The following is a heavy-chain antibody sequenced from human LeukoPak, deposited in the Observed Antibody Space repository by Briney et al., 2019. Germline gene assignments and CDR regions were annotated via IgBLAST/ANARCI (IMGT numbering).Heavy chain of an antibody. Sequence: GGSLRLSCAASGFTFSIYSMNWVRQAPGKGLEWVSSISSSSSYIYYADSVKGRFPISRDNAKNSLYLQMNSLRAEDTAVYYCARDPEAMAYYFDYWGQGTLVTVSS. J-gene: IGHJ4*02. CDR1: GFTFSIYS. V-gene: IGHV3-21*01. CDR3: ARDPEAMAYYFDY. CDR2: ISSSSSYI. D-gene: IGHD5-24*01.